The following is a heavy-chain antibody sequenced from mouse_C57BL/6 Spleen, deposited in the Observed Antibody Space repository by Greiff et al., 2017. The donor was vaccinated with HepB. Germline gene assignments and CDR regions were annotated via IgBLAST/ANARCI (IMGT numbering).Heavy chain of an antibody. D-gene: IGHD1-1*01. CDR3: ARPPGSSYSYWYFDV. CDR2: ISSGGSYT. J-gene: IGHJ1*03. Sequence: EVNVVESGGDLVKPGGSLKLSCAASGFTFSSYGMSWVRQTPDKRLEWVATISSGGSYTYYPDSVKGRFTISRDNAKNTLYLQMSSLKSEDTAMYYCARPPGSSYSYWYFDVWGTGTTVTVSS. CDR1: GFTFSSYG. V-gene: IGHV5-6*01.